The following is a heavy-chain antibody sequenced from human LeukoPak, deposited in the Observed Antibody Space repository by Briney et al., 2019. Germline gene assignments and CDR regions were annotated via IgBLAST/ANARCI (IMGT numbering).Heavy chain of an antibody. Sequence: SETLSLTCTVSGGSISSSSYYWGWIRQPPGKGLEWIGSIYYSGSTYYNPSLKSRVTISVDTSKNQFSLKLSSVTAADTAVYYCARPDGWELLGGNWFDPWGQGTLVTVSS. CDR2: IYYSGST. CDR1: GGSISSSSYY. CDR3: ARPDGWELLGGNWFDP. V-gene: IGHV4-39*01. J-gene: IGHJ5*02. D-gene: IGHD1-26*01.